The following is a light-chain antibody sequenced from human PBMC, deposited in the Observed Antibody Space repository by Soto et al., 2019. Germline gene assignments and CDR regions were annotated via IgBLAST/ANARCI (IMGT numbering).Light chain of an antibody. V-gene: IGKV4-1*01. CDR2: WAS. CDR3: QQYYTLPLT. J-gene: IGKJ4*01. Sequence: DIVMTQSPDSLAVSLGERATINCESSQSVLFTSNNKNYLAWYQQKPGQPPKLLLSWASARESGVPERFSGSGSGTLFTHSISSLQAEDVAVYYCQQYYTLPLTFGGGTKVEIK. CDR1: QSVLFTSNNKNY.